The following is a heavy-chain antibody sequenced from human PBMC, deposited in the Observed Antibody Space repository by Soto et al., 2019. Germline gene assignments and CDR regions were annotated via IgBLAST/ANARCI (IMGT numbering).Heavy chain of an antibody. V-gene: IGHV1-8*01. D-gene: IGHD1-20*01. CDR3: ARDNRYNWNDEGWFDP. CDR2: MNPNSGNT. J-gene: IGHJ5*02. Sequence: QVQLVQSGAEVKKPGVSVKVSCKASRYSFSDYDINWVRQATGQGPEWMGWMNPNSGNTGYAQKFQGRVTMTRNTSINTAYMELSSLGSEDTAVYYCARDNRYNWNDEGWFDPWGQGTLVTVSS. CDR1: RYSFSDYD.